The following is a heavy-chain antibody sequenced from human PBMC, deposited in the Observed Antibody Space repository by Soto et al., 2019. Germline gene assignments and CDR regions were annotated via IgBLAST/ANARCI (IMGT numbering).Heavy chain of an antibody. J-gene: IGHJ4*02. CDR2: IYHSGNT. V-gene: IGHV4-31*03. D-gene: IGHD2-2*02. CDR3: ARARFQVLYGKPYFDS. Sequence: SETLSLTCTVSGGSITTGGSYWSWIRQHPGKGLEWIGNIYHSGNTYYSPSLKSRLTISVDKSKNHFSLMVDSVTAEDTAVYYCARARFQVLYGKPYFDSWGQGTLVTVS. CDR1: GGSITTGGSY.